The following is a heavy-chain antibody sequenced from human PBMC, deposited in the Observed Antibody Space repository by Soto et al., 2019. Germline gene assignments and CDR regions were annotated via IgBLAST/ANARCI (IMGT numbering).Heavy chain of an antibody. CDR3: AKDFPSGSSRYDRFDP. Sequence: QVQLVESGGGVVQPGRSLRLSCAASGFTFSLYGIHWVRQAPGKGLEWLAVISHDGSTKYYADSVKGRFTVSRDNSKNSVYLPMNSLRGEDTAIYYCAKDFPSGSSRYDRFDPWGLGTSVIVS. D-gene: IGHD6-19*01. J-gene: IGHJ5*02. CDR1: GFTFSLYG. CDR2: ISHDGSTK. V-gene: IGHV3-30*18.